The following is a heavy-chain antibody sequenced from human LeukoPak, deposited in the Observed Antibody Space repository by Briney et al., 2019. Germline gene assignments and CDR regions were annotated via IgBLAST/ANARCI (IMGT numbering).Heavy chain of an antibody. Sequence: ASVNVSCKASGFTFTIYDINWVRQASGQGLEWMGWMNPNNGNTGYAQKFQGRVTMTRDTSISTAYMELRGLRSEDTAVYYCVRDGEGVAISVNYWFDPWGQGTLVTVSS. D-gene: IGHD3-10*01. J-gene: IGHJ5*02. CDR2: MNPNNGNT. CDR1: GFTFTIYD. CDR3: VRDGEGVAISVNYWFDP. V-gene: IGHV1-8*01.